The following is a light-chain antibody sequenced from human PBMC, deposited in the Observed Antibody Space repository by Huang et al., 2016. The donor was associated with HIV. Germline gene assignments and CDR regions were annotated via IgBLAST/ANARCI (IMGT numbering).Light chain of an antibody. V-gene: IGKV3-15*01. CDR2: GAS. CDR1: QSIGN. CDR3: QQYNSWPPWT. Sequence: EIVVTQSPVTLSASPGETVTLSCRASQSIGNLAWYQQKPGQAPRLLIYGASTRVIGIPDMFRGSGSGTGFTLTISSLQSEDFAVYFCQQYNSWPPWTFGQGTKVDIK. J-gene: IGKJ1*01.